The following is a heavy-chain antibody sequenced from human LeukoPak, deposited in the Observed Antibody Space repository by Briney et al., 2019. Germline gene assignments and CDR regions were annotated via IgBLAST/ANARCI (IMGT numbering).Heavy chain of an antibody. D-gene: IGHD2-8*02. CDR2: IKSDGSSR. J-gene: IGHJ4*02. Sequence: GSLRLSCADSGFTFSSYWMHWVRQAPGKGLGWVSRIKSDGSSRSYADSVKGRFTISRDNAKNTLYLQMNSLRAEDTAVYYCARDSDSCTGGSCSFDYWGQGTLVTVSS. CDR3: ARDSDSCTGGSCSFDY. CDR1: GFTFSSYW. V-gene: IGHV3-74*01.